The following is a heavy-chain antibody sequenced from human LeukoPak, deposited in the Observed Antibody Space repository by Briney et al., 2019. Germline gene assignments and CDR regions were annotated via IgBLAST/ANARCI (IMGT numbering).Heavy chain of an antibody. CDR3: ARDLSYGFRGEMGYFDY. CDR2: ISSSSSYI. Sequence: SGGSLRLSCAASGFTFSSYSMNWVRQAPGKGLEWVSSISSSSSYIYYADSVKGRFTISRDNAKNSLYLQMNSLRAEDTAVYYCARDLSYGFRGEMGYFDYWGQGTLVTVSS. CDR1: GFTFSSYS. D-gene: IGHD5-18*01. V-gene: IGHV3-21*01. J-gene: IGHJ4*02.